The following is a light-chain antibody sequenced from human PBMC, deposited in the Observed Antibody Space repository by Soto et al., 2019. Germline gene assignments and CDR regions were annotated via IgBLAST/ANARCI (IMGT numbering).Light chain of an antibody. CDR3: QQYGSSPS. Sequence: TQSPSSLSASVGDRVTITCRASQGSRNDVAWYQHKPGQAPRLLIYGASSRATGIPDRFSGSGSGTDFTLTISRLEPEDFAVYYCQQYGSSPSFGQGTKVDI. CDR2: GAS. CDR1: QGSRND. V-gene: IGKV3-20*01. J-gene: IGKJ1*01.